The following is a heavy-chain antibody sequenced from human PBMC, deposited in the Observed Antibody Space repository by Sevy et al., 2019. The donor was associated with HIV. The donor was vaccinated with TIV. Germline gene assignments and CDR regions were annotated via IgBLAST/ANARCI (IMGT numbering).Heavy chain of an antibody. CDR2: ISWNSGNI. J-gene: IGHJ2*01. D-gene: IGHD3-22*01. V-gene: IGHV3-9*01. CDR1: GLTFDDYA. Sequence: GGSLRLSCAASGLTFDDYAMHWVRQAPGKGLEWVSGISWNSGNIAYAYSVKGRFTISRDNAKNSLYLQMNSLRDEETALYYCVKDRYYDTSGYSYYYFDPWGRGTLVTVSS. CDR3: VKDRYYDTSGYSYYYFDP.